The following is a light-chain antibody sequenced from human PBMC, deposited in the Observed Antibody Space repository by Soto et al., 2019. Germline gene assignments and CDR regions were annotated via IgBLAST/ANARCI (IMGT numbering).Light chain of an antibody. CDR1: QSVGSD. CDR2: DAS. CDR3: QQHNQWPIT. J-gene: IGKJ5*01. Sequence: EIVLTQSPGTLSLSPGERATLSCRASQSVGSDLAWYQQKPGQAPRLLIYDASNRATDIPARFSGSGSGTEFTLTINSLQSEDSAVYYCQQHNQWPITFGQGTRLEIK. V-gene: IGKV3D-15*01.